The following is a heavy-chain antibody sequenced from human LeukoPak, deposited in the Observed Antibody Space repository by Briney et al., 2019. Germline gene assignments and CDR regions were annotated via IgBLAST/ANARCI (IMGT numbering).Heavy chain of an antibody. Sequence: PGGSLRLSCAASGFTFSDYYMSWIRQAPGKGLEWVSYISSSGSTIYYADSVKGRFTISRDNAKNSLYLQMNSLRAEDTALYYCAKDKGAGGSYFKNWGQGTLVTVSS. CDR3: AKDKGAGGSYFKN. V-gene: IGHV3-11*01. J-gene: IGHJ4*02. D-gene: IGHD3-16*01. CDR2: ISSSGSTI. CDR1: GFTFSDYY.